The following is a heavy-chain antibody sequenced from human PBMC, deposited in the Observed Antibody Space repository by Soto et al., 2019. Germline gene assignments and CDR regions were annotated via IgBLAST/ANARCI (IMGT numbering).Heavy chain of an antibody. J-gene: IGHJ3*01. D-gene: IGHD3-22*01. CDR2: ISIGSGSI. Sequence: DVQLVESGGGLVQPGGSRRVSCAASRFSFSNYAMNWVRQAPGKGLEWVSYISIGSGSIFYADSVKGRFTISRDDAKNSLYLQMNTLRDEDTAVYYCVRDDRWAFDFWGQGTMVTVSS. V-gene: IGHV3-48*02. CDR3: VRDDRWAFDF. CDR1: RFSFSNYA.